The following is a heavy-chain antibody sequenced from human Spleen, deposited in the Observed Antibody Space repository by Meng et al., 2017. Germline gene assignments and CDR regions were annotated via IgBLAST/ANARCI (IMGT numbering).Heavy chain of an antibody. CDR3: ASQGGGYCTSTSCLITWGRYYGMDV. J-gene: IGHJ6*02. CDR2: IWYDGSNK. D-gene: IGHD2-2*01. Sequence: GESLKISCAASGFTFSSYGMHWVRQAPGKGLEWVAVIWYDGSNKYYADSVKGRFTISRDNSKNTLYLQMNSLRAEDTAVYYCASQGGGYCTSTSCLITWGRYYGMDVWGQGNTVTVSS. CDR1: GFTFSSYG. V-gene: IGHV3-30*02.